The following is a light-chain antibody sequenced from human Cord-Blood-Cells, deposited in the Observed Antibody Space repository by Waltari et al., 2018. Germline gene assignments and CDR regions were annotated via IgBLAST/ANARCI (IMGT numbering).Light chain of an antibody. CDR1: QSISRY. CDR2: AAS. CDR3: QQSYSTPPLT. J-gene: IGKJ1*01. Sequence: DIQMTQYPSSLSAYGGERVTITCRASQSISRYLKWYQQKPGKAPKLLIYAASSLQSGVPSRFSGSGSVTDFTLTISSLQPEDFATYYCQQSYSTPPLTFGQGTKVEIK. V-gene: IGKV1-39*01.